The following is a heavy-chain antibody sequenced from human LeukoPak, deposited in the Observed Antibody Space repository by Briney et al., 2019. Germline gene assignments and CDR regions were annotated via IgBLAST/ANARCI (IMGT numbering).Heavy chain of an antibody. CDR3: ARVLWIYDFWSGSNFDY. CDR1: GGSISSGSSY. V-gene: IGHV4-39*07. D-gene: IGHD3-3*01. CDR2: IYHSGST. Sequence: SETLSLTCTVSGGSISSGSSYWGWIRQPPGKGLEWIGSIYHSGSTYYNPSLKSRVTISVDTSKNQFSLKLSSVTAADTAVYYCARVLWIYDFWSGSNFDYWGQGTLVTVSS. J-gene: IGHJ4*02.